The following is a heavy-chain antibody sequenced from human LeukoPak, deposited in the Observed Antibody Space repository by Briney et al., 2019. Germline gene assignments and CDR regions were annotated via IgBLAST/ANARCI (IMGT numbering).Heavy chain of an antibody. J-gene: IGHJ4*02. Sequence: GGSLRLSCAASGFTSSSYAMHWVRQAPGKGLEYVSAISSNGGSTYYANSVKGRFTISRDNSKNTLYLQMGSLRAEDMAVYYCARSSCGYSYGFDYWGQGTLVTVSS. CDR1: GFTSSSYA. CDR2: ISSNGGST. V-gene: IGHV3-64*01. CDR3: ARSSCGYSYGFDY. D-gene: IGHD5-18*01.